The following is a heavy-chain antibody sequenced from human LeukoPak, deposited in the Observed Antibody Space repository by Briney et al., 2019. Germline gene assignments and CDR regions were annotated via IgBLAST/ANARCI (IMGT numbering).Heavy chain of an antibody. CDR2: IFYNGNT. CDR3: AREEVGSTSPFDY. J-gene: IGHJ4*02. D-gene: IGHD2-2*01. Sequence: PSETLSLTCTVSGGSISIGGYYWSWIRQHPGKGLEWIGYIFYNGNTYYNPSLKSRLTISGDTSENQFSLKLSSVTAADTAVYYCAREEVGSTSPFDYWGQGTLVTVSS. V-gene: IGHV4-31*03. CDR1: GGSISIGGYY.